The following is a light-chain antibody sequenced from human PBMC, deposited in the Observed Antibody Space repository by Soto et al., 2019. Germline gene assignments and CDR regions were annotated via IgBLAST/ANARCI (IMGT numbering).Light chain of an antibody. CDR2: DSS. CDR3: QQYDSWPRT. CDR1: QTVNSN. Sequence: EIVVTQFPATRSVSPGQGATLSCRASQTVNSNLAWYQQKLGQAPRLLIYDSSTRATGIPARFSGSGSGTQFTLTISTLQSEDFAVYYCQQYDSWPRTFGQGTKVDIK. V-gene: IGKV3-15*01. J-gene: IGKJ1*01.